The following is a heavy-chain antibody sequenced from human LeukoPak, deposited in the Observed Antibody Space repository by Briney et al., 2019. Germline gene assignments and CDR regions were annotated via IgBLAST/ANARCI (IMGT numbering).Heavy chain of an antibody. Sequence: PWETASLPRTVSGGSITSSSYYWGWIRQPPGKGLEWIGSIYYFSGSTYYNPSLESRVTISADTSKNQFSLRLSSVTAADPAVYYCARVAGDYYYALDVWGQGTTVTVSS. J-gene: IGHJ6*02. D-gene: IGHD1-26*01. CDR2: IYYFSGST. CDR1: GGSITSSSYY. CDR3: ARVAGDYYYALDV. V-gene: IGHV4-39*07.